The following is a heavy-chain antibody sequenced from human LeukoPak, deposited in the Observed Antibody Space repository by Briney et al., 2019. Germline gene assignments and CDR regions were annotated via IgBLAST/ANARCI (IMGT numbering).Heavy chain of an antibody. CDR1: GFTASSYL. CDR2: IKEDRSEK. J-gene: IGHJ3*02. Sequence: GGSLRLSSAPSGFTASSYLISSGRQAPRNGLECVANIKEDRSEKYYVVSVTGRFTISRDNAKRSLYLKMNSLRAEDTAVYYCARVVHPGGVSTDGFDIWGQGTMVTVSS. CDR3: ARVVHPGGVSTDGFDI. V-gene: IGHV3-7*01. D-gene: IGHD5/OR15-5a*01.